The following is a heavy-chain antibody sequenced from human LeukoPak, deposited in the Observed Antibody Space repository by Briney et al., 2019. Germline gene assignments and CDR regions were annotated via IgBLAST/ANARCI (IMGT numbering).Heavy chain of an antibody. J-gene: IGHJ3*02. CDR2: INPSGGST. CDR3: AREGAFGYSSPMDI. V-gene: IGHV1-46*01. CDR1: GYTFTSYY. Sequence: GASVKVSCKASGYTFTSYYMNWVRQAPGQGLEWMGMINPSGGSTNYAQKFQGRVTVTRDTSTSTVYMELSSLRSEDTAVYYCAREGAFGYSSPMDIWGQGTMVTVSS. D-gene: IGHD6-13*01.